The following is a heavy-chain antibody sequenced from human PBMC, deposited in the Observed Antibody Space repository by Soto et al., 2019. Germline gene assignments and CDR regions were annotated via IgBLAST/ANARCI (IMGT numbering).Heavy chain of an antibody. CDR1: DGSIDYYC. Sequence: LEILSLTCTVSDGSIDYYCWCWIRQTPGKGLEWIGYISDSGSTEYNPSLRSRVTISVDTSKNQFSLKLNSVTAADTAFYYCARDSTTWFPYYGIDVWGQGTTVTV. D-gene: IGHD6-13*01. V-gene: IGHV4-59*01. J-gene: IGHJ6*02. CDR3: ARDSTTWFPYYGIDV. CDR2: ISDSGST.